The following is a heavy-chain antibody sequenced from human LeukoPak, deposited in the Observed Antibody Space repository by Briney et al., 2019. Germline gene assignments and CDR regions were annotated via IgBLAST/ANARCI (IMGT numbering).Heavy chain of an antibody. Sequence: PGGSLRLSCAASRFSFSSYGMHWVRQAPGEGLEWVSYISSSRTTSYADSVKGRFTISRDNAKNSLYLQMNSLRAEDTAVYYCARDLEGSGSFYRPSYDYWGQGTLVTVSS. J-gene: IGHJ4*02. CDR3: ARDLEGSGSFYRPSYDY. CDR1: RFSFSSYG. V-gene: IGHV3-48*01. CDR2: ISSSRTT. D-gene: IGHD3-10*01.